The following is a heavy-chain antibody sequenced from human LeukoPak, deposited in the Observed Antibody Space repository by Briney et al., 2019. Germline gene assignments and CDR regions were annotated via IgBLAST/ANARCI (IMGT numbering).Heavy chain of an antibody. Sequence: ASVKVSCKASGYTFTGYYMHWVRQAPGQGLEWMGRINPNSGGTNYAQKFQGRVTMTRDTSISTAYMELSRLRSGDTAVYYCARVLAAAGNVYGYWGQGTLVTVSS. CDR2: INPNSGGT. CDR1: GYTFTGYY. J-gene: IGHJ4*02. D-gene: IGHD6-13*01. V-gene: IGHV1-2*06. CDR3: ARVLAAAGNVYGY.